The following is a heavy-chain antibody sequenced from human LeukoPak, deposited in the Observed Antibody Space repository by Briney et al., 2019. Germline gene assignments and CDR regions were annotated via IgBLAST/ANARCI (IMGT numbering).Heavy chain of an antibody. V-gene: IGHV4-39*07. CDR1: GGSISSSSYY. Sequence: SETLSLTCTVSGGSISSSSYYWGWIRQPPGKGLEWIGSIYYSGSTYYNPSLKSRVTISVDTSKNQFSLKLSSVTAADTAVYYCARGEVATTYAFDYWGQGTLVTVSS. CDR2: IYYSGST. D-gene: IGHD5-12*01. J-gene: IGHJ4*02. CDR3: ARGEVATTYAFDY.